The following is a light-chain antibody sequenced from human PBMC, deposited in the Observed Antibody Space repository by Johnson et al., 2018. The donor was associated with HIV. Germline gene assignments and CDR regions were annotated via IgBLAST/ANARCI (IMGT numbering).Light chain of an antibody. CDR3: GTWDTSLSAYV. V-gene: IGLV1-51*02. Sequence: QSVLTQPPSVPAAPGQKVTISCSGSSSNIGNNYVSWYQQLPGTAPKLLIYGNDKRPSGIPDRFSGSKSGTSATLGITGLQTGDEADYYCGTWDTSLSAYVFGTGTKVTVL. CDR1: SSNIGNNY. CDR2: GND. J-gene: IGLJ1*01.